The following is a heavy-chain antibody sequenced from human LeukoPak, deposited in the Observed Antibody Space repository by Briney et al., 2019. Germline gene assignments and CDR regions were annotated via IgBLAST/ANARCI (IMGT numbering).Heavy chain of an antibody. CDR1: GFTFDDYV. D-gene: IGHD3-22*01. Sequence: PGGSLRLSCAASGFTFDDYVTSWVRQAPGKGLEWVSGINWNGGSTGYADSVKGRFTISRDNAKNSLYLQMNSLRAEDTALYYCARATHYYESSGYDYWGQGTLVTVSS. CDR3: ARATHYYESSGYDY. CDR2: INWNGGST. J-gene: IGHJ4*02. V-gene: IGHV3-20*04.